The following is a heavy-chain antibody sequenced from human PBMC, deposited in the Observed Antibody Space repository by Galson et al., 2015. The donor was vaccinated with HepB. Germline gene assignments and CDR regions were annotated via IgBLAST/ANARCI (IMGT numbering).Heavy chain of an antibody. CDR3: VKNPYVNNWWRMYYFDY. D-gene: IGHD1-1*01. Sequence: SLRLSCAASGFTFSNYAMHWVRQTPGKGLEYISAISSNGVNTYYGDSVKGRFTISRDNSKNTLYLQMSSLRAEDTAVYYCVKNPYVNNWWRMYYFDYWGQGTQVTVSS. CDR2: ISSNGVNT. J-gene: IGHJ4*02. V-gene: IGHV3-64D*06. CDR1: GFTFSNYA.